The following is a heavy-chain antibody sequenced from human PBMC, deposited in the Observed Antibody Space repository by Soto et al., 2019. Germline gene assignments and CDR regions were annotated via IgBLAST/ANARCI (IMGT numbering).Heavy chain of an antibody. J-gene: IGHJ6*02. CDR3: ARDGDIVVVQPAIPYYGMDV. Sequence: GASVKVSCKASGYTFTSYGISWVRQAPGQGLEWMGWISAYNGNTNYAQKLQGRVTMTTDTSTSTAYMELRSLRSDDTAVYYCARDGDIVVVQPAIPYYGMDVCGQGPKFTVSS. CDR1: GYTFTSYG. D-gene: IGHD2-2*01. V-gene: IGHV1-18*01. CDR2: ISAYNGNT.